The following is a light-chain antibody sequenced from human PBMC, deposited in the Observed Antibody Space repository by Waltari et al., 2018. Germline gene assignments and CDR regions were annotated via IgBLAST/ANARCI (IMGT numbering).Light chain of an antibody. CDR1: SSDVGGYKY. CDR2: DVR. Sequence: SALTQPRSVSGSPGQSVTISLTGTSSDVGGYKYVSWYQQHPGKAPKLMIYDVRKRPSGVPDRFSGSKSGNTASLTISGLQAEDEADYYCCSYAGSYTLFGGGTKLTVL. CDR3: CSYAGSYTL. V-gene: IGLV2-11*01. J-gene: IGLJ2*01.